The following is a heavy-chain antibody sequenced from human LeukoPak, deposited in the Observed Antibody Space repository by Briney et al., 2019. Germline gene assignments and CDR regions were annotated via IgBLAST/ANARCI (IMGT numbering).Heavy chain of an antibody. Sequence: PGGSLRLSRAASGFTFSSYWMSWVRQAPGKGLEWVANIKQDGSEKYYVDSVKGRFTISRDNAKNSLYLQMNCLRAEDTAVYYCARIAVAATVDYWGQGTLVTVSS. CDR3: ARIAVAATVDY. CDR1: GFTFSSYW. D-gene: IGHD6-19*01. J-gene: IGHJ4*02. V-gene: IGHV3-7*01. CDR2: IKQDGSEK.